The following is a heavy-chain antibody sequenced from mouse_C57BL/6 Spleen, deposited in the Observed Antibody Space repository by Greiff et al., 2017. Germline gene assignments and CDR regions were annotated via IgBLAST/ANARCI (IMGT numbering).Heavy chain of an antibody. CDR2: IDPENGDT. J-gene: IGHJ3*01. CDR1: GFNIKDDY. V-gene: IGHV14-4*01. CDR3: TKGLLRSQGFAY. D-gene: IGHD1-1*01. Sequence: EVQLQQSGAELVRPGASVKLSCTASGFNIKDDYMHWVKQRPEQGLEWIGWIDPENGDTEYASKFQGKATITADTSSNTAYLQLSSLTSEDTAVXYCTKGLLRSQGFAYWGQGTLVTVSA.